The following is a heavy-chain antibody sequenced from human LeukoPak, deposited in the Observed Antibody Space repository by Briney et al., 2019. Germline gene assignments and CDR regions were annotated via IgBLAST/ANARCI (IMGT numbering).Heavy chain of an antibody. CDR3: ARDLIIAARSGYIDY. CDR1: GGSFSGYY. Sequence: PSETLSLTCAVYGGSFSGYYWGWIRQPPGKGLEWIGSMFYRGSTLYNPSLKSRVTISVDTSKNHFSLKLSSVTAADTAVYYCARDLIIAARSGYIDYWGQGTLVTVSS. CDR2: MFYRGST. J-gene: IGHJ4*02. V-gene: IGHV4-34*12. D-gene: IGHD6-6*01.